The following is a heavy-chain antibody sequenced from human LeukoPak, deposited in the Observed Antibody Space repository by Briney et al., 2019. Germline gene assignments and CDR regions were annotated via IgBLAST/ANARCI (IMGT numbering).Heavy chain of an antibody. CDR3: AKDGVYYYDSSLYYFDY. Sequence: GGSLRLSCAASGFTFSSYAVSWVRQAPGKGLEWVSAISGSGGSTYYADSVKGRFTISRDNSKNTLYLQMNSLRAEDTAVYYCAKDGVYYYDSSLYYFDYWGQGTLVTVSS. D-gene: IGHD3-22*01. CDR2: ISGSGGST. CDR1: GFTFSSYA. J-gene: IGHJ4*02. V-gene: IGHV3-23*01.